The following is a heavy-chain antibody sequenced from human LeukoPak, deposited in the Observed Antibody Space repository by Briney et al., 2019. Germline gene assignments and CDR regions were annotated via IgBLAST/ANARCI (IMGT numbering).Heavy chain of an antibody. V-gene: IGHV3-7*01. CDR1: GFSFSAYW. CDR3: ARFGYVTAVDL. D-gene: IGHD2-21*02. J-gene: IGHJ4*02. Sequence: GGSLRPSCAASGFSFSAYWMTWVRQAPGTGLEWVANINPAGTETYYVDPVKGRFTISRDNAKNLLYLQMNSLRAEDTAVYYCARFGYVTAVDLWGQGTLVTVSS. CDR2: INPAGTET.